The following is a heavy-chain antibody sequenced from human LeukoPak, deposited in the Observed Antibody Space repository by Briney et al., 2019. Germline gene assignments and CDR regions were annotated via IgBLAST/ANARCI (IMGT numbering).Heavy chain of an antibody. CDR1: GITFGDNV. CDR3: SRDQTPYY. J-gene: IGHJ4*02. Sequence: GGSLRLSCTASGITFGDNVMSWVRQPPGKGLEWVGFIRSKAYGGTTEYAASVKGRFTISRDDSKRIAYLEMHSLKTEDTAVYFCSRDQTPYYWGQGTLVTVSS. V-gene: IGHV3-49*04. CDR2: IRSKAYGGTT.